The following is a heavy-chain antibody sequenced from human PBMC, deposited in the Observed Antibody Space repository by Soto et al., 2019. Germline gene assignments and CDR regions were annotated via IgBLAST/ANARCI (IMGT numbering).Heavy chain of an antibody. CDR2: IDPSDSYT. D-gene: IGHD1-7*01. CDR1: GYRFTSYW. CDR3: ARHHWNYVNWFDP. J-gene: IGHJ5*02. Sequence: PGESLKISCKGSGYRFTSYWISWVRQMPGKGLEWMGRIDPSDSYTNYSPSFQGHVTISADKSISTAYLQWSSLKASDTAMYYCARHHWNYVNWFDPWGQGTLVTVSS. V-gene: IGHV5-10-1*01.